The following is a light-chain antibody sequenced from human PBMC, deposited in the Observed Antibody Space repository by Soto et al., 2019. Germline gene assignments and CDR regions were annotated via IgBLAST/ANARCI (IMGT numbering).Light chain of an antibody. Sequence: DIQMTQSPSTLSASVGDRVTITCRASQSISYWLAWYQQKPGKAPKLLIYDASGLESGVPSRFSGSGSGTEFTLTISSLQPDDFATYYCQQYNSYSPTFGQGTKVESK. CDR2: DAS. J-gene: IGKJ1*01. CDR3: QQYNSYSPT. CDR1: QSISYW. V-gene: IGKV1-5*01.